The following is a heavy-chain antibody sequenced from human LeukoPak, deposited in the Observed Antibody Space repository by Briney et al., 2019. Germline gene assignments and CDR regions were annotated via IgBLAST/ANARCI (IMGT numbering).Heavy chain of an antibody. Sequence: GGSLRLSCAASGFTVSSNYMSWVRQAPGKGLEWVSVIYSGGSTYYADSVKGRFTISRDNSKNTLYLQMNSLRAEDTVVYYCARDRVEGYADYWGQGTLVTVSS. CDR2: IYSGGST. V-gene: IGHV3-53*01. CDR1: GFTVSSNY. CDR3: ARDRVEGYADY. J-gene: IGHJ4*02. D-gene: IGHD2-2*01.